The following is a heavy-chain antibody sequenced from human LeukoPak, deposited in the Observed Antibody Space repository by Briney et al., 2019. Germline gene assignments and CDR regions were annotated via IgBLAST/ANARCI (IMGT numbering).Heavy chain of an antibody. CDR2: FSGYGDSS. J-gene: IGHJ4*02. CDR1: GXTFRSFA. CDR3: VKSPRRSPSAIYGDYGTYDS. D-gene: IGHD4-17*01. Sequence: PGGSLILSCSASGXTFRSFAMFWVRQAPGKGLEYVSAFSGYGDSSHYADSLMGRFTISRDNSKNTVDLQINTLTPEDTAVYYCVKSPRRSPSAIYGDYGTYDSWGQGTLVTVSS. V-gene: IGHV3-64D*08.